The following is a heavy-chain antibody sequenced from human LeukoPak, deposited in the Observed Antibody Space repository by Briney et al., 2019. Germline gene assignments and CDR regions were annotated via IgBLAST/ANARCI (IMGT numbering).Heavy chain of an antibody. J-gene: IGHJ4*02. Sequence: GGSLRLSCAASGFTVSSNYMSWVRQAPGKGLEWASVIYSGGRTSYADSVEGRFTISRDNSENTLYLQMNSLRVEDTAVYYCAKYGGGNAYYFDYWGQGTLVTVSS. V-gene: IGHV3-53*01. D-gene: IGHD4-23*01. CDR2: IYSGGRT. CDR1: GFTVSSNY. CDR3: AKYGGGNAYYFDY.